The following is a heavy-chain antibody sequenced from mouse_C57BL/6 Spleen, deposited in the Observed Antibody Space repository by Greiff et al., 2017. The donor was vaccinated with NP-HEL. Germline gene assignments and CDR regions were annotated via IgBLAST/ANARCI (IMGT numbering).Heavy chain of an antibody. J-gene: IGHJ4*01. D-gene: IGHD2-10*01. CDR1: GYTFTSYW. V-gene: IGHV1-64*01. CDR2: IHPNSGST. Sequence: QVQLQQPGAELVKPGASVKLSCKASGYTFTSYWMHWVKQRPGQGLEWIGMIHPNSGSTNYNEKFKSKATLTVDKSSSTAYMQLSSLTSEDSAVYYCARSYYGNWNYAMDYWGQGTSVTVSS. CDR3: ARSYYGNWNYAMDY.